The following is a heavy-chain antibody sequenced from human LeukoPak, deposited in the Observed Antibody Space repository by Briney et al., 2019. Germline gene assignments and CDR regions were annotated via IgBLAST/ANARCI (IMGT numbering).Heavy chain of an antibody. Sequence: TSETLSLTCSVSGDSITGYYWSWIRQSPGKGLEWIGYIYYTGTSYNPSLKSRVTISADTSKNQFSLKLISVTAADTAVYYCASRKLGNDYWGQGTLVTVSS. CDR2: IYYTGT. CDR3: ASRKLGNDY. D-gene: IGHD7-27*01. CDR1: GDSITGYY. J-gene: IGHJ4*02. V-gene: IGHV4-59*01.